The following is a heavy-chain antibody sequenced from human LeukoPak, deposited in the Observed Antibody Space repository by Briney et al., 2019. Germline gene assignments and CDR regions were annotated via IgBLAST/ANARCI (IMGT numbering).Heavy chain of an antibody. V-gene: IGHV4-30-2*01. CDR2: IYHSGST. J-gene: IGHJ2*01. CDR1: GGSISSGGYS. D-gene: IGHD3-9*01. CDR3: ARAANDILTGYFNTYWYFDL. Sequence: SQTLSLTCAVSGGSISSGGYSWSWIRQPPGKGLEWIGYIYHSGSTYYNPSLKSRVTISVDRSKDQFSLKLSSVTAADTAVYYCARAANDILTGYFNTYWYFDLWGRGTLVTVSS.